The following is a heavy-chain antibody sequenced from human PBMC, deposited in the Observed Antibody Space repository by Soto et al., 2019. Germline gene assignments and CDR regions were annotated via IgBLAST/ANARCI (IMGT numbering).Heavy chain of an antibody. CDR1: GFTFSSYG. CDR2: IWYDGSNK. V-gene: IGHV3-33*01. D-gene: IGHD1-20*01. CDR3: ARERITGKGVHDAFDI. J-gene: IGHJ3*02. Sequence: QVQLVESGGGVVQPGRSLRLSCAASGFTFSSYGMHWVRQAPGKGLEWVAVIWYDGSNKYYADSVKGRFTISRDNSKNTLYLQMNSLRAEDTDVYYCARERITGKGVHDAFDIWGQGTMVTVSS.